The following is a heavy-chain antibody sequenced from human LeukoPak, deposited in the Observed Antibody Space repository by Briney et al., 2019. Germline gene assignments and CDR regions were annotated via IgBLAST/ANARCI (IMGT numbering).Heavy chain of an antibody. CDR2: IYYSGST. CDR1: GGSISSSSYY. CDR3: ARLPKEADGDYGGNWFDP. J-gene: IGHJ5*02. V-gene: IGHV4-39*01. D-gene: IGHD4-17*01. Sequence: PSETLSLTCTVSGGSISSSSYYWGWIRQPPGKGLEWIGSIYYSGSTYYNPSLKSRVTISVDTSKNQFSLKLSSVTAADTAVYYCARLPKEADGDYGGNWFDPWGQGTLVTVSS.